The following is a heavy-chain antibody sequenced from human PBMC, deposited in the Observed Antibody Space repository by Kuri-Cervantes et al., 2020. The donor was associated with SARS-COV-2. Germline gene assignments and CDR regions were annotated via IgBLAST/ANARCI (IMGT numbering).Heavy chain of an antibody. J-gene: IGHJ3*02. CDR2: IYYSGST. D-gene: IGHD2-2*01. Sequence: SETLSLTCTVSGDSISSSSYYWGWIRQPPGKGLEWIGSIYYSGSTFYHASLKSRLTITLDTSKKQFSLKLSSVTAADTAVYYCARGGCSSTSCYYDDAFDIWGQGTMVTVSS. V-gene: IGHV4-39*07. CDR3: ARGGCSSTSCYYDDAFDI. CDR1: GDSISSSSYY.